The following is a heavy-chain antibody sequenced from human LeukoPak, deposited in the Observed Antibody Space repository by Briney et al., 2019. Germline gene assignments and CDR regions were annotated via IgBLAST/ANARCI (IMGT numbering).Heavy chain of an antibody. CDR2: IYYSGST. V-gene: IGHV4-30-4*01. Sequence: SETLSLTCTVSGGSISSGDYYWSWIRQPPGKGLEWIGYIYYSGSTYYNPSLKSRVTISVDTSKNQFSLKLSSVTAADTAVYYCARRGYDSSGYYYAYWGQGTLVTVSS. CDR1: GGSISSGDYY. J-gene: IGHJ4*02. D-gene: IGHD3-22*01. CDR3: ARRGYDSSGYYYAY.